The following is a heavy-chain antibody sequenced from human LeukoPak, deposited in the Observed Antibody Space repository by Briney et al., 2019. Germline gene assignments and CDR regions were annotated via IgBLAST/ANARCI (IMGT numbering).Heavy chain of an antibody. CDR2: ISGSGDYT. CDR3: AKVTYGSGTYGAFDS. CDR1: GFSFTNAW. J-gene: IGHJ4*02. V-gene: IGHV3-23*01. Sequence: GGSLRLSCAASGFSFTNAWMSWVRQAPGKGLEWVSTISGSGDYTYYADSVKGRFTISRDNSKNTLYLQMNSLRAEDTAVYYCAKVTYGSGTYGAFDSWGQGTLVTVSS. D-gene: IGHD3-10*01.